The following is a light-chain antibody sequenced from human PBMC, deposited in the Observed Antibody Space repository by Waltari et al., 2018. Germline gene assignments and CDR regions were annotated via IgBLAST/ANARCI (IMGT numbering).Light chain of an antibody. V-gene: IGKV3-20*01. J-gene: IGKJ4*01. CDR2: GAS. CDR1: QSVSGSY. Sequence: VLTQSPGTLSLSPGERATLSCRASQSVSGSYVAWYQQKPGQAPRLLIYGASVRATGIPDRFSGGGSRADFTLTISRLEPEDFAVYYCQQYGNSPLTFGGGTKVEIK. CDR3: QQYGNSPLT.